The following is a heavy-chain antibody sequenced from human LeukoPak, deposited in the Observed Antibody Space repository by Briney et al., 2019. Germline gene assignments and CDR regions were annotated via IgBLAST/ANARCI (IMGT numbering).Heavy chain of an antibody. CDR1: GFTFSSYA. Sequence: GGSLRLSCAASGFTFSSYAMSWVRQAPGKGLEWVAVIWYDGSNKYYADSVKGRFTISRDNSKNTLYLQMNSLRAEDTAVYYCARGGIPGAAAGTRGDYWGQGTLVTVSS. CDR2: IWYDGSNK. D-gene: IGHD6-13*01. J-gene: IGHJ4*02. V-gene: IGHV3-33*08. CDR3: ARGGIPGAAAGTRGDY.